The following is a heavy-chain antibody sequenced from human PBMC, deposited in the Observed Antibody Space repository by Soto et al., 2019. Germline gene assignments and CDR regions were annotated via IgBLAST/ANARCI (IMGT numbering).Heavy chain of an antibody. CDR2: IYYSGST. J-gene: IGHJ6*02. D-gene: IGHD4-4*01. V-gene: IGHV4-59*01. CDR1: GGSISSYY. Sequence: SETLSLTGTVSGGSISSYYWSWIRQPPGKGLEWIGYIYYSGSTNYNPSLKSRVTISVDTSKNQFSLKLSSVTAADTAVYYCARVRATVTTGRSDYYYGMDVWGQGTTVTVSS. CDR3: ARVRATVTTGRSDYYYGMDV.